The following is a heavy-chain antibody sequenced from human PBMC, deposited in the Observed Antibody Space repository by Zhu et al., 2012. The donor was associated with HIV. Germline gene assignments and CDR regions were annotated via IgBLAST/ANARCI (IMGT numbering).Heavy chain of an antibody. CDR2: VSYAGDT. D-gene: IGHD3-10*01. Sequence: QVQLQESGPGLVKPSETLSLSCTVSGGSISSANSYWGWIRQPPGKGLEWIASVSYAGDTFYNPSLRSRVTISLDTSKNQFSLKLKSVTAADTAVYYCARRFPMIRGMTLRAFDIWGQGTLVTVSS. J-gene: IGHJ3*02. CDR3: ARRFPMIRGMTLRAFDI. CDR1: GGSISSANSY. V-gene: IGHV4-39*07.